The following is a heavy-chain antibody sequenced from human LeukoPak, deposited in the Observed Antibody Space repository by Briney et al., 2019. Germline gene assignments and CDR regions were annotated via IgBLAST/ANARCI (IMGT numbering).Heavy chain of an antibody. CDR3: VKGGTMVRGIFYQ. D-gene: IGHD3-10*01. Sequence: PWGSLTVSRSASGFTFSSYSMHWVRQAPGKGLEYVSAISSNGGSTYYADSVKGRFTISRDNSKNTLYLQMSSLRAEDTAVYYCVKGGTMVRGIFYQWRQGPLVTVSS. J-gene: IGHJ4*02. CDR2: ISSNGGST. CDR1: GFTFSSYS. V-gene: IGHV3-64D*09.